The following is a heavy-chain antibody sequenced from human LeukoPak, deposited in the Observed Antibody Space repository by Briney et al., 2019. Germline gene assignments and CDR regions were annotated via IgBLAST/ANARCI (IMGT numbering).Heavy chain of an antibody. CDR1: GFKFDDYS. J-gene: IGHJ5*02. Sequence: PGMSLRLSCVGSGFKFDDYSMHWVRQVPGKGLEWVSGISWSTATIAYADSVKGRFTIPRDNAKNSLYLQMNSLRPEDMALYYCAKGGSNGWYADHWGQGTLVTVSS. V-gene: IGHV3-9*03. CDR2: ISWSTATI. D-gene: IGHD6-19*01. CDR3: AKGGSNGWYADH.